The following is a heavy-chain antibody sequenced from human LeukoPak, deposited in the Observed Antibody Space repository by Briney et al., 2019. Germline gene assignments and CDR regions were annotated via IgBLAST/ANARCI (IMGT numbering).Heavy chain of an antibody. V-gene: IGHV3-30*02. CDR1: GFTFSSYG. CDR2: IRYDGSNK. CDR3: ARGSYGDTVEEGKGFDP. D-gene: IGHD4-17*01. J-gene: IGHJ5*02. Sequence: GGSLRLSCAASGFTFSSYGMHWVRQAPGKGLEWVAFIRYDGSNKYYADSVKGRFTISRDNSKNTLNLQMNSLRAEDTAVYYCARGSYGDTVEEGKGFDPWGQGTLVTVSS.